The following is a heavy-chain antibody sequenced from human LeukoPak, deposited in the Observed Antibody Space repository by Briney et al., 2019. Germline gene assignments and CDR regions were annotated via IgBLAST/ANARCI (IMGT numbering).Heavy chain of an antibody. CDR2: INPNSGGT. D-gene: IGHD6-19*01. Sequence: ASVKVSCKASGYTFTGYYMHWVRQAPGQGLEWMGWINPNSGGTNYAQKFQGRVTMTRDTSISTAYMELSRLRSDDTAVYYCARVKPAVAGENDAFDIWGQGTMVTVSS. CDR1: GYTFTGYY. V-gene: IGHV1-2*02. CDR3: ARVKPAVAGENDAFDI. J-gene: IGHJ3*02.